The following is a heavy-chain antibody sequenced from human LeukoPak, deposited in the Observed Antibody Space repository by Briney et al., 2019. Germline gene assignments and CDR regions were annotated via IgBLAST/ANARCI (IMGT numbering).Heavy chain of an antibody. D-gene: IGHD3-16*01. CDR3: ARVGAFGGEFDS. CDR2: IYYSGST. J-gene: IGHJ4*02. V-gene: IGHV4-59*01. Sequence: PSETLSLTCTVSGGSISSFYWSWIRQPPGKGLEWIGYIYYSGSTNYNPSLKSRVTISVDTSKNQFSLTLSSVTAADTAVYYCARVGAFGGEFDSWGLGTLVTVSS. CDR1: GGSISSFY.